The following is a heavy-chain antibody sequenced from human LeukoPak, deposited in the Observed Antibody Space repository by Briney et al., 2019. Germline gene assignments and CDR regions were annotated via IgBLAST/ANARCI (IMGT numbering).Heavy chain of an antibody. CDR2: IYYSGST. CDR1: GGSISSSSYY. Sequence: SETLSLTCTVSGGSISSSSYYWGWIRQPPGKGLEWIGSIYYSGSTYYNPSLKSRVTISVDTSKNQFSLKLSSVTAEDTAVYYCAREPVGATVHYYYMDVWGKGTTVTVSS. CDR3: AREPVGATVHYYYMDV. D-gene: IGHD1-26*01. J-gene: IGHJ6*03. V-gene: IGHV4-39*07.